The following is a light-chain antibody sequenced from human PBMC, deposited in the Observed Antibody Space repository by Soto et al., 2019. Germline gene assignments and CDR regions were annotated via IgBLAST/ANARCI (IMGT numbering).Light chain of an antibody. V-gene: IGLV1-40*01. CDR3: QSYDSGLSAYV. CDR1: SSKIGAGYG. J-gene: IGLJ1*01. CDR2: ENN. Sequence: QSALTQPPSVSGAPGQRVIISCTGSSSKIGAGYGVHWYQQLPGTAPKLLIYENNHRPSGVPDRFSGSRSGTSASLALTGLRAEDEADYYCQSYDSGLSAYVFGAGTKVTVL.